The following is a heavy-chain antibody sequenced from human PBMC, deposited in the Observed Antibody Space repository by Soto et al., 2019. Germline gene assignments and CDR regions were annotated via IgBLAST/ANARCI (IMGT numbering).Heavy chain of an antibody. Sequence: PGGSLRLSCAASGFTFSSFGMSWVRQTPGQGLEWVSAISGSGGTTYYADSVKGRFTISRDNSNNTLFLQMNSLRVDDTAVYYCAKRVHQYWGQGTLVTVSS. V-gene: IGHV3-23*01. CDR1: GFTFSSFG. J-gene: IGHJ1*01. CDR2: ISGSGGTT. CDR3: AKRVHQY.